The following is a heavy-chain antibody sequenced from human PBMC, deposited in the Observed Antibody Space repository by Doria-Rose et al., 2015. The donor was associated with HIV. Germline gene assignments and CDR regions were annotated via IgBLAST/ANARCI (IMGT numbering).Heavy chain of an antibody. D-gene: IGHD6-6*01. CDR2: INWNGGST. CDR3: AREVRSTIDARGNWFDP. V-gene: IGHV3-20*03. J-gene: IGHJ5*02. Sequence: VRQAPGKGLEWVSNINWNGGSTGYADSVKGRLTISRDNAKNSLYLQMNNLRAEDTALYYCAREVRSTIDARGNWFDPWGQGTLVTVSA.